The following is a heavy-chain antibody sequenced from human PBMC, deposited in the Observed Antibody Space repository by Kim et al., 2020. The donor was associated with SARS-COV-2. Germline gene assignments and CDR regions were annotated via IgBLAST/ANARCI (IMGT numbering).Heavy chain of an antibody. CDR2: IYHSGST. Sequence: SETLSLTCSVSGGSISSSSYYWGWIRQSPGEGLEWIGSIYHSGSTSNNPSLSSRVTVSADTSKNQFSLRLTSVTAADTAVYDCARHPATSASSYYGMDVWGQGTTVTVSS. CDR3: ARHPATSASSYYGMDV. J-gene: IGHJ6*02. D-gene: IGHD3-10*01. CDR1: GGSISSSSYY. V-gene: IGHV4-39*01.